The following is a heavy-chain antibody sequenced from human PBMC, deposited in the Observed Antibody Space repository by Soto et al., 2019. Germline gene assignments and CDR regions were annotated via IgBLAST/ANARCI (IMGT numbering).Heavy chain of an antibody. CDR3: ARVRVVVVAAIVYNWFDP. J-gene: IGHJ5*02. CDR2: IYYSGST. CDR1: GGSISSGDYY. D-gene: IGHD2-15*01. V-gene: IGHV4-30-4*01. Sequence: QVQLQESGPGLVKPSQTLSLTCTVSGGSISSGDYYWSWIRQPPGKGLEWIGYIYYSGSTYYNPSLKSRVTISVDTSKNQFSLKLSSVTAADTAVYYCARVRVVVVAAIVYNWFDPWGQGTLVTVSS.